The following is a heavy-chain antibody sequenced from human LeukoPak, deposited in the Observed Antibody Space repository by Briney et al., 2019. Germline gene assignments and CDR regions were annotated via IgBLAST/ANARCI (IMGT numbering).Heavy chain of an antibody. Sequence: PGGSLRLSCAASGFTFSSYGMHWVRQAPGKGLEWVAFIRYDGSNKYYADSVKGRFTISRDNSKNTLYLQMNSLRAEDTAVYYCAKPPSLYSIGDDAFDIWGQGTMVTVSS. J-gene: IGHJ3*02. V-gene: IGHV3-30*02. D-gene: IGHD2-8*01. CDR1: GFTFSSYG. CDR3: AKPPSLYSIGDDAFDI. CDR2: IRYDGSNK.